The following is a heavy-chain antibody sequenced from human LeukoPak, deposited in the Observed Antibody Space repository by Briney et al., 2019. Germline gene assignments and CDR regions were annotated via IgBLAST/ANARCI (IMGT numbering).Heavy chain of an antibody. CDR2: IYYSGST. CDR1: GGSISSYY. D-gene: IGHD5-18*01. J-gene: IGHJ4*02. Sequence: SETLSLTCAVSGGSISSYYWSWIRQPPRKGPEWNGVIYYSGSTNYSRSLKCRVTISVATSKHQFCLKLSSVTAADTAVYYCAGGGYSYGPIDYWGQGTLVTVSS. V-gene: IGHV4-59*08. CDR3: AGGGYSYGPIDY.